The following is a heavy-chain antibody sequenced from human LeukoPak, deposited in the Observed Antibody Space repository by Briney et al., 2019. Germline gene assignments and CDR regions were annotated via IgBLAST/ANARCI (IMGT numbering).Heavy chain of an antibody. CDR1: GYRFTSYA. CDR2: SNTNTGNS. Sequence: ASVKVSCKASGYRFTSYAMNWVRQPPGQGLEWMGWSNTNTGNSTYAQGFTGRYVFSLDTSVSTAYLQISSLKAEDTAVYYCARGRGGSTLYYYYYMDVWGKGTTVTVSS. V-gene: IGHV7-4-1*02. CDR3: ARGRGGSTLYYYYYMDV. D-gene: IGHD6-13*01. J-gene: IGHJ6*03.